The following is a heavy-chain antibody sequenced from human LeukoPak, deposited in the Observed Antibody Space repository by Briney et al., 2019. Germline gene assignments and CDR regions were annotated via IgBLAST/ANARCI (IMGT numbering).Heavy chain of an antibody. V-gene: IGHV4-39*01. CDR1: GGSISSYY. CDR2: VYYSGTT. CDR3: AKYSSSSTDY. J-gene: IGHJ4*02. D-gene: IGHD6-6*01. Sequence: KTSETLSLTCTVSGGSISSYYWGWIRQPPGKGLDWIGSVYYSGTTYYNPSLKSRVTISVDTSKNQFSLKVSSVTASDTAVYYCAKYSSSSTDYWGQGTLVTVSS.